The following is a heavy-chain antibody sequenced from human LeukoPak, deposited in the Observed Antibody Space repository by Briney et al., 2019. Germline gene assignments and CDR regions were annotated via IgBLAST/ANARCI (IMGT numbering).Heavy chain of an antibody. CDR2: IYTSGST. D-gene: IGHD2-15*01. CDR1: GGSISSYY. CDR3: ARDLQLGYCSGGSCYSGDYFDY. J-gene: IGHJ4*02. Sequence: SETLSLTCTVPGGSISSYYWSWIRQPAGKGLEWIGRIYTSGSTNYNPSLKSRVTMSVDTSKNQFSLKLSSVTAADTAVYYCARDLQLGYCSGGSCYSGDYFDYWGQGTLVTVSS. V-gene: IGHV4-4*07.